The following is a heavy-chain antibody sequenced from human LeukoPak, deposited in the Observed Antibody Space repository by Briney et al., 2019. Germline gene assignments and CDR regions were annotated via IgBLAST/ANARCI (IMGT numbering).Heavy chain of an antibody. V-gene: IGHV3-30*02. CDR3: AKKASSSTSPGEVFDN. CDR2: IRFDGSYK. Sequence: GGSLRLACAASGFDFSIYGMDWVRQAPGKGLGWMAYIRFDGSYKSYADSVKGRFTVSRDNSKNTLYLHVNSLRLDDTAVYYCAKKASSSTSPGEVFDNWGQGTLVTVSS. J-gene: IGHJ4*02. CDR1: GFDFSIYG. D-gene: IGHD3-10*01.